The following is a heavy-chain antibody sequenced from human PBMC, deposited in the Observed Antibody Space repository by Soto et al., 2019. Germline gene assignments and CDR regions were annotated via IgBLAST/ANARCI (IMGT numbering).Heavy chain of an antibody. J-gene: IGHJ4*02. CDR3: ARGLTFEYSSSSGLNYFDY. CDR1: GGTFSSYA. V-gene: IGHV1-69*13. CDR2: IIPIFGTA. Sequence: GASVKVSCKASGGTFSSYAISWVRQAPGQGLEWMGGIIPIFGTANYAQKFQGRVTITADESTSTAYMELSSLRSEDTAVYYCARGLTFEYSSSSGLNYFDYWGQGTLVTVSS. D-gene: IGHD6-6*01.